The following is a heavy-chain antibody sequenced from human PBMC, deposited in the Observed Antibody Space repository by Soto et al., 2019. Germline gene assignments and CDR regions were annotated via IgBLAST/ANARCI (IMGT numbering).Heavy chain of an antibody. CDR1: GFTFSSYA. J-gene: IGHJ4*02. CDR3: VRGPYYFDN. V-gene: IGHV3-23*01. Sequence: GGSLRLSCAASGFTFSSYAMSWVRQAPGKGLEWVSAISSDGGSTFYADSVKGRFTISRDNAKNTLYLQMNSLRAEDTAVYYCVRGPYYFDNWGQGTLVTVSS. CDR2: ISSDGGST.